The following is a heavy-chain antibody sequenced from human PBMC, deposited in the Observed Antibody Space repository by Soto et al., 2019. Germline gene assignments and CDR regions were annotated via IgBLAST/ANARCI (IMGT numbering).Heavy chain of an antibody. CDR2: MSDDGSKK. Sequence: QVQLVESGGGVVQPGRSLRLSCAASGFSFSKYGMHWVRQAPGKGLEWVAEMSDDGSKKYYGDSVKGRFTISRDNSKNTLYLLMDSLRPEDTAMYYFAKEVRETGGYDFDCWGQGTLVTVSS. J-gene: IGHJ4*02. V-gene: IGHV3-30*18. CDR3: AKEVRETGGYDFDC. CDR1: GFSFSKYG. D-gene: IGHD3-16*01.